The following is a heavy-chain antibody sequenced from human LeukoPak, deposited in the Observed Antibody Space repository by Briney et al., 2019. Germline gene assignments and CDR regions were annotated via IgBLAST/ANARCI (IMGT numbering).Heavy chain of an antibody. V-gene: IGHV1-2*02. J-gene: IGHJ4*02. D-gene: IGHD5-12*01. CDR2: INPNSGRT. Sequence: ASVRVSSKASGYTFTGYYMHWVRQAPGQGLEWRGWINPNSGRTNYAQKFQGRVTMPRDTSISTAYMELSRLRSDDTAVYYCARSARGYSGYDWALGEGEFDYWGQGTLVTVSS. CDR1: GYTFTGYY. CDR3: ARSARGYSGYDWALGEGEFDY.